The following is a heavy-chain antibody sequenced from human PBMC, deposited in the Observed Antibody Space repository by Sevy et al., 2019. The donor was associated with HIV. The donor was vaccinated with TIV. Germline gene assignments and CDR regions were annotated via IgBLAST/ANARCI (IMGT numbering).Heavy chain of an antibody. CDR2: ISAYNGNT. V-gene: IGHV1-18*04. D-gene: IGHD3-10*01. CDR3: ARDYYYDSGSYCPTRGPHPFDI. Sequence: ASVKVSCKASGYTFSSYGISWVRQAPGQGLEWMGWISAYNGNTNSAQKLQGRVTMTTDTSTSTAYMDLRSLRSDDTAVYYCARDYYYDSGSYCPTRGPHPFDIWGQGTMVTVSS. J-gene: IGHJ3*02. CDR1: GYTFSSYG.